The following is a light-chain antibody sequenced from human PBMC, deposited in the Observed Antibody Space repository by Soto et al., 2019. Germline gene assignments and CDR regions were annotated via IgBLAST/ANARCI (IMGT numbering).Light chain of an antibody. CDR1: QSVSSN. CDR3: QQRSSWPLT. V-gene: IGKV3-11*01. CDR2: DAS. Sequence: EIVLTQFPVTLSLSPGERAILSCRASQSVSSNLAWYQHKPDQAPRLLIYDASNRATGIPARFSGSGSGTDFTLLISSLEPEDFAVYYCQQRSSWPLTFGGGTKVEIK. J-gene: IGKJ4*01.